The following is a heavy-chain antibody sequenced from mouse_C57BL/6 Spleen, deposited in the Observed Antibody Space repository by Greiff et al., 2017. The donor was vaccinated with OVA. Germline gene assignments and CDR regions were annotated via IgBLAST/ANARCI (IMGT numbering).Heavy chain of an antibody. Sequence: VKLQQPGAELVKPGASVKMSCKASGYTFTSYWITWVKQRPGQGLEWIGDIYPGSGSTNYNEKFKSKATLTVDTSSSTAYMQLSSLTSEDSAVYYCARGDYYGSSHFDVWGTGTTVTVSS. CDR1: GYTFTSYW. V-gene: IGHV1-55*01. CDR2: IYPGSGST. CDR3: ARGDYYGSSHFDV. D-gene: IGHD1-1*01. J-gene: IGHJ1*03.